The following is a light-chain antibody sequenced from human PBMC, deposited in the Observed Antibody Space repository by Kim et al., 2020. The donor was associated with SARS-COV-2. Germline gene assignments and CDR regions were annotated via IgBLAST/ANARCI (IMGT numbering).Light chain of an antibody. CDR3: QVWDSIGDAWV. CDR2: SDN. CDR1: NIGGKS. J-gene: IGLJ3*02. Sequence: SYELTQPPSVSVAPGKTATITCGGNNIGGKSVHWYQQKPGQAPVKVIYSDNNRPSGIPERFSGSNSGNAATLTISRVEAGDEADYYCQVWDSIGDAWVFG. V-gene: IGLV3-21*04.